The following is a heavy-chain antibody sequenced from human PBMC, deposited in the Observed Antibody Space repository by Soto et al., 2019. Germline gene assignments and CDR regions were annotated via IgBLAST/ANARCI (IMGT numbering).Heavy chain of an antibody. CDR1: GFTFSSYE. V-gene: IGHV3-48*03. J-gene: IGHJ6*02. Sequence: EVQLVESGGGLVQPGGSLRLSCAASGFTFSSYEMNWVRQAPGKGLEWVSYISSSGSTIYYADSVKGRFTISRDNAKNSLYLQMNSLRAEDTAVYYCARDHDYSNYYYYGMDVWGQGTTVTVSS. D-gene: IGHD4-4*01. CDR2: ISSSGSTI. CDR3: ARDHDYSNYYYYGMDV.